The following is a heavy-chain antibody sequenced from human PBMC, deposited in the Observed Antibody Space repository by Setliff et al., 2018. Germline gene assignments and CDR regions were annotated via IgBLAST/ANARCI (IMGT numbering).Heavy chain of an antibody. V-gene: IGHV4-4*07. Sequence: SETLSLTCTVSGNSISSDYWSWIRQPAGKGLEWIGRIYTSGNTNYNPSLKSRVTMSVDTSKKQFSLRVSSVTAADTAVYYCARSFSRREKFLLDYWGQGALVTVSS. CDR2: IYTSGNT. CDR1: GNSISSDY. J-gene: IGHJ4*02. CDR3: ARSFSRREKFLLDY.